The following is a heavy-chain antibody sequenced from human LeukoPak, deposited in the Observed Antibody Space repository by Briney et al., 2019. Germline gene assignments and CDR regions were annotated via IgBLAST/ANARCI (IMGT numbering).Heavy chain of an antibody. D-gene: IGHD3-10*01. J-gene: IGHJ4*02. Sequence: GGSLRLSCAASGFTFSSYAMSWVRQAPGKGLEWISGINWSGGSTGYADSVKGRITISRDNAKNSLYLQMNSLRAEDTALYHCARGSGSGSYFNPFDHWGQEILVTVSS. V-gene: IGHV3-20*01. CDR2: INWSGGST. CDR3: ARGSGSGSYFNPFDH. CDR1: GFTFSSYA.